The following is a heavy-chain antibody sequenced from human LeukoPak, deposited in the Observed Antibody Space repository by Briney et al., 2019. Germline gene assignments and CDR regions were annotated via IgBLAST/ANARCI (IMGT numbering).Heavy chain of an antibody. Sequence: PGGSLRLSCAASGFTFSSYAMNWVRQAPGKGLEWVSGISGSGGSTYYADSVKGRFTISRDNSKNTLYLRMNSLRAEDTAVYYCVKADSGYDLLFDYWGQGTLVTVSS. CDR3: VKADSGYDLLFDY. CDR1: GFTFSSYA. V-gene: IGHV3-23*01. CDR2: ISGSGGST. D-gene: IGHD5-12*01. J-gene: IGHJ4*02.